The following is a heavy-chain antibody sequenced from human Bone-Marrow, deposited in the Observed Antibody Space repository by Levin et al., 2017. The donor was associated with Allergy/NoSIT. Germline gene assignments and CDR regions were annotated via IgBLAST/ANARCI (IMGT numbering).Heavy chain of an antibody. CDR1: GYSFGDYW. V-gene: IGHV5-51*01. D-gene: IGHD4-17*01. Sequence: ASVKVSCEGSGYSFGDYWLGWVRQMPDKGLEWMGLIFPGDSDTRYSPSFQGQVTISADKSINTAYLQWTSLKSSDTAMYYCARHYNYGDYRSADYWGQGTLVTVSS. J-gene: IGHJ4*02. CDR2: IFPGDSDT. CDR3: ARHYNYGDYRSADY.